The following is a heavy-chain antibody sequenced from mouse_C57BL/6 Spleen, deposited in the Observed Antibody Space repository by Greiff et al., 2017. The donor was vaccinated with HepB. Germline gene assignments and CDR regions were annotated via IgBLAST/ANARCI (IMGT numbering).Heavy chain of an antibody. CDR1: GFTFSSYA. Sequence: EVMLVESGEGLVKPGGSLKLSCAASGFTFSSYAMSWVRQTPEKRLEWVAYISSGGDYIYYADTVKGRFTISRDNARNTLYLQMSSLKSEDTAMYYCTRETYYYGRGYFDYWGQGTTLTVSS. CDR3: TRETYYYGRGYFDY. V-gene: IGHV5-9-1*02. CDR2: ISSGGDYI. D-gene: IGHD1-1*01. J-gene: IGHJ2*01.